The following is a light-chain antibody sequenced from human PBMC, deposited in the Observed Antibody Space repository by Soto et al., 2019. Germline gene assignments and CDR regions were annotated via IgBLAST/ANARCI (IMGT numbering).Light chain of an antibody. CDR2: KAS. Sequence: DIQMTQSPSTLSASVGDRVTITCRASQSISSWLAWYQQKPGKAPKLLIYKASSLESGVPSRFSGSGSGTEFTLTISSLQPDDFATYYCQQYNSYSFAFGGATIVDIK. J-gene: IGKJ4*01. CDR3: QQYNSYSFA. V-gene: IGKV1-5*03. CDR1: QSISSW.